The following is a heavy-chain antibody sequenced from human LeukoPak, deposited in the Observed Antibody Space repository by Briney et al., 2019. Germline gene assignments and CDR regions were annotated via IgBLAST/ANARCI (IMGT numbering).Heavy chain of an antibody. V-gene: IGHV4-34*01. J-gene: IGHJ5*02. CDR1: GGSFSGYY. CDR3: ARRGRSSSWYYWFDP. D-gene: IGHD6-13*01. CDR2: INHSGST. Sequence: PSETLSLTCAVYGGSFSGYYWSWIRQPPGKGLEWIGEINHSGSTNYNPSLKSRVTISVDTSKNQFSLKLSSVTAADTAVYYCARRGRSSSWYYWFDPWGQGTLVTVSS.